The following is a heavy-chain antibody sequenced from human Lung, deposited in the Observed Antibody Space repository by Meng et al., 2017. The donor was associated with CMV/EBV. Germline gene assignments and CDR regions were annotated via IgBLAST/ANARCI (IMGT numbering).Heavy chain of an antibody. Sequence: SVXVSXKASGGTFSSYTISWVRQAPGQGLEWMGGIIPILGIADYAQNFQGRVTITADKSTSTAYMDLSSLRSEDTAVYYCARVKDYGSGSYSPGGTFDIWXQGTMVTVSS. CDR1: GGTFSSYT. D-gene: IGHD3-10*01. J-gene: IGHJ3*02. V-gene: IGHV1-69*10. CDR3: ARVKDYGSGSYSPGGTFDI. CDR2: IIPILGIA.